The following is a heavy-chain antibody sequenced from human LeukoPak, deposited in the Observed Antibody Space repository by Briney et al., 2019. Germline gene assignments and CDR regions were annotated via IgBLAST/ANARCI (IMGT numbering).Heavy chain of an antibody. J-gene: IGHJ4*02. CDR3: AKDSGGGPGERYFDATFDY. CDR2: ISYDGSNK. Sequence: GRSLRLSCAASGFTFSSYGMHWVRQAPGKGLEWVAVISYDGSNKYYADSVKGRFTISRDNSKNTLYLQMNSLRAEDTAVYYCAKDSGGGPGERYFDATFDYWGQGTLVTVSS. V-gene: IGHV3-30*18. D-gene: IGHD3-9*01. CDR1: GFTFSSYG.